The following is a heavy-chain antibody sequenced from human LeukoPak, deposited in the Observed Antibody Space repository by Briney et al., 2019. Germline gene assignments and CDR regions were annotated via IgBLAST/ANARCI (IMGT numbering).Heavy chain of an antibody. Sequence: KLGESLKISCKDSAYTFTNYWIGWVRQMPGKGLEWMGIIWPGDSDTRYSPSFQGQVTISADKSISTAYLQWSSLKASDTAMYYCASTPRYSGSYGSSFDYWGQGTLVTVSS. D-gene: IGHD1-26*01. CDR2: IWPGDSDT. CDR3: ASTPRYSGSYGSSFDY. J-gene: IGHJ4*02. CDR1: AYTFTNYW. V-gene: IGHV5-51*01.